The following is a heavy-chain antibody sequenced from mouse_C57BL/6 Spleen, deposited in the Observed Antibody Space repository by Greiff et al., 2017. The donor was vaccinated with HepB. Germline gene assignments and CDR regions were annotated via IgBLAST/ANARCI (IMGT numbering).Heavy chain of an antibody. CDR1: GFTFSSYA. CDR3: ARNDGHDDRAY. Sequence: EVQGVESGGGLVKPGGSLKLSCAASGFTFSSYAMSWVRQTPEKRLEWVATISDGGSFSYYPDNVKGRFTISRDNAKTNLYLKLSHLKSEDTATLYCARNDGHDDRAYWGQGTLVTVSA. D-gene: IGHD2-3*01. CDR2: ISDGGSFS. V-gene: IGHV5-4*01. J-gene: IGHJ3*01.